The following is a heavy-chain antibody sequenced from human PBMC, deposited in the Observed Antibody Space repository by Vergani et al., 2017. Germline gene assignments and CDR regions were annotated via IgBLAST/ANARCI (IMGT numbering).Heavy chain of an antibody. CDR2: INPSGGST. J-gene: IGHJ4*02. CDR3: ARTTYYYDSSGYYYFDY. Sequence: QVQLVQSGAEVKKPGASVKVSCKASGYTFTSYYMHWVRQAPGQGLEWMGIINPSGGSTSYAQKFQGRVTMTRDTSTSTVYMELSSLRSDDTAVYYCARTTYYYDSSGYYYFDYWGQGTLVTVSS. D-gene: IGHD3-22*01. V-gene: IGHV1-46*01. CDR1: GYTFTSYY.